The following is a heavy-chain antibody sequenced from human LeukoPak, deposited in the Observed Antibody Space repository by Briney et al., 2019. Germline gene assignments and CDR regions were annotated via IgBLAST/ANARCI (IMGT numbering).Heavy chain of an antibody. J-gene: IGHJ5*02. V-gene: IGHV3-23*01. CDR2: ISGSGGST. CDR3: AKLRSGTAAANWFDP. D-gene: IGHD6-13*01. CDR1: GFTFSSYA. Sequence: TGGSLRLSSAASGFTFSSYAMSWVRQAPGKGLEWVSAISGSGGSTYYADSVKGRLTISRDNSKNTLYLQMNSLRAEDTAVYYCAKLRSGTAAANWFDPWGQGTLVTVSS.